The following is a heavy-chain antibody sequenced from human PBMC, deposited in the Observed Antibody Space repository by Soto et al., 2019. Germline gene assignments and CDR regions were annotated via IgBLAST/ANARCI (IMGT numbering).Heavy chain of an antibody. CDR2: IVVGSGNT. CDR1: GFTFTSSA. D-gene: IGHD3-3*01. V-gene: IGHV1-58*01. CDR3: AATYDFWSGYYLFDY. J-gene: IGHJ4*02. Sequence: QMQLVHSGPEVKKPGTSVKVSCKASGFTFTSSAVQWVRQARGQRLEWIGWIVVGSGNTNYAQKFQERVTITRDMSTSTAYMELSSLRSGDTAVYYCAATYDFWSGYYLFDYWGQGTLVTVSS.